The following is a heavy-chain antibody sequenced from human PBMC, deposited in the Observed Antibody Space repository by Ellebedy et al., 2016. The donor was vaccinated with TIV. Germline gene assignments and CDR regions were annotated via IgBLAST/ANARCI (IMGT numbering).Heavy chain of an antibody. CDR2: IYYSGST. D-gene: IGHD6-19*01. J-gene: IGHJ4*02. Sequence: MPGGSLRLSFTVSGGSISSSSYYWGWIRQPPGKGLEWIGSIYYSGSTYYNPSLKSRVTISVDTSKNQFSLKLSSVTAADTAVYYCASQYSSGWYEQQILDYWGQGTLVTVSS. CDR1: GGSISSSSYY. V-gene: IGHV4-39*01. CDR3: ASQYSSGWYEQQILDY.